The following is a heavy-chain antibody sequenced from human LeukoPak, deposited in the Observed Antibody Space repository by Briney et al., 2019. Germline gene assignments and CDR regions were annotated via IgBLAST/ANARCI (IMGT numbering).Heavy chain of an antibody. Sequence: ASVKVSCKASGYTFTSYGISWVRQAPGQGLEWMGWINPNSGGTNYAQKFQGRVTITRDTSASTAYMELSSLRSEDTAVYYCARRYYDILTGYYPFDYWGQGTLVTVSS. CDR2: INPNSGGT. D-gene: IGHD3-9*01. CDR3: ARRYYDILTGYYPFDY. V-gene: IGHV1-18*01. J-gene: IGHJ4*02. CDR1: GYTFTSYG.